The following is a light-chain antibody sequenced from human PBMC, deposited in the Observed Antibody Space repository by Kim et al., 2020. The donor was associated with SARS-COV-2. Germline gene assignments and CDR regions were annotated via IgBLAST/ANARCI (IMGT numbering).Light chain of an antibody. V-gene: IGKV3-20*01. CDR3: QQYGSSPYT. J-gene: IGKJ2*01. CDR2: GAS. CDR1: QSVSSSY. Sequence: PGERATLSCRASQSVSSSYLAWYQQKPGQAPRLLIYGASSRATGIPDRFSGSGSGTDFTLTISRLEPEDFAVYYCQQYGSSPYTFGQGTKLEI.